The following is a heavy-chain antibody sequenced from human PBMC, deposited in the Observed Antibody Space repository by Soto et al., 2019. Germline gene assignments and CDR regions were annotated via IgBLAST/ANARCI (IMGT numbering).Heavy chain of an antibody. J-gene: IGHJ4*02. Sequence: GGSLRLSCAASGFTFSSYGMHWVRQAPGKGLEWVAVISYDGSNKYYADSVKGRFTISRDNSKNTLYLQMNSLRAEDTAVYYCAKAAYDSSGYSLDYWGQGTLVTVSS. CDR2: ISYDGSNK. V-gene: IGHV3-30*18. CDR3: AKAAYDSSGYSLDY. D-gene: IGHD3-22*01. CDR1: GFTFSSYG.